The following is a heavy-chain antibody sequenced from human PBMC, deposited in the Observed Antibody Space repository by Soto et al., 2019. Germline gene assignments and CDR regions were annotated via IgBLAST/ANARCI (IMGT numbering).Heavy chain of an antibody. CDR1: GFTFSSYG. J-gene: IGHJ4*02. CDR3: AKDSMMVRGYDY. CDR2: ISYDGSNK. D-gene: IGHD3-10*01. V-gene: IGHV3-30*18. Sequence: GGSLRLSCAASGFTFSSYGMHCVRQAPGKGLEWLAVISYDGSNKYYADSVKGRFTISRDNSKNTLYLQMNSLRAEDTAVYYCAKDSMMVRGYDYWGQGTLVTVSS.